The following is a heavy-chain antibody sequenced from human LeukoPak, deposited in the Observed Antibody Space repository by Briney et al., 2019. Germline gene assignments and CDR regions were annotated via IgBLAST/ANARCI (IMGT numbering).Heavy chain of an antibody. CDR2: IYYSGST. D-gene: IGHD6-13*01. V-gene: IGHV4-39*07. J-gene: IGHJ5*02. CDR1: GGSISSSSYY. Sequence: SETLSLTCTVSGGSISSSSYYWGWIRQPPGKGLEWMGFIYYSGSTYYNPSLKSRVPISVDTSKNQFSLKLSSVTAADTAVYYCAREGTSIAAAGNWFDPWGQGTLVTVSS. CDR3: AREGTSIAAAGNWFDP.